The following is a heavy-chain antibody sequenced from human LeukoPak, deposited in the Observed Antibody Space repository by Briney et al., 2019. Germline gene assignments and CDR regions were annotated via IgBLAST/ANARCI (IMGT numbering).Heavy chain of an antibody. D-gene: IGHD6-19*01. CDR2: IRASGDTT. V-gene: IGHV3-23*01. CDR3: AKNFASAWTYYMDV. Sequence: GGSLRLSCTASGFTFSNYAMSWVRQAPGKGLQWVSDIRASGDTTHYADSVKGRFTISRDNSKNTLYLQMNSLRAEDTAVYYCAKNFASAWTYYMDVWGKGTTVTVSS. CDR1: GFTFSNYA. J-gene: IGHJ6*03.